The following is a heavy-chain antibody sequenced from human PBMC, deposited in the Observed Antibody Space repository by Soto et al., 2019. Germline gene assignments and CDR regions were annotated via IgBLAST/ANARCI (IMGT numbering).Heavy chain of an antibody. D-gene: IGHD3-22*01. J-gene: IGHJ4*01. CDR1: GGSISSYY. V-gene: IGHV4-59*06. Sequence: PSETLSLTCTASGGSISSYYWSWIRQPAGKGLEWIGYIYYGGSTYYNPSLKSRATISGDTSKNQFSLKLSSVTAADTAVYYCARGGYYYENSGQNAYDYWGQGILVTVSS. CDR2: IYYGGST. CDR3: ARGGYYYENSGQNAYDY.